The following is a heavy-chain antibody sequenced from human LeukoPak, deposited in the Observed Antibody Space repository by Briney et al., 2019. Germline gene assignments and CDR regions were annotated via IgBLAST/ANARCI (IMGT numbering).Heavy chain of an antibody. CDR1: GGSISSSSYY. J-gene: IGHJ4*02. D-gene: IGHD1-26*01. CDR3: ARHHNRGKWELHFDY. V-gene: IGHV4-39*01. CDR2: IYYSGST. Sequence: SETLSLTCTVSGGSISSSSYYWGWIRQPPGKGLEWIGSIYYSGSTYYKPSLKSRVTISVDTSKNQFSLKLSSVTAADTAVYYCARHHNRGKWELHFDYWGQGTLVTVSS.